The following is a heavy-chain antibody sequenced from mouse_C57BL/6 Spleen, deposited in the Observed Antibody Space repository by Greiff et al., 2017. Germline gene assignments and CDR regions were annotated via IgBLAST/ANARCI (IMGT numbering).Heavy chain of an antibody. CDR1: GFTFSSYA. CDR3: ARRGGTGYFDV. J-gene: IGHJ1*03. CDR2: ISDGGSYT. Sequence: EVQRVESGGGLVKPGGSLKLSCAASGFTFSSYAMSWVRQTPEKRLEWVATISDGGSYTYYPDNVKGRFTISRDNAKNNLYLQMSHLKSEDTAMYYCARRGGTGYFDVWGTGTTVTVSS. V-gene: IGHV5-4*01. D-gene: IGHD4-1*01.